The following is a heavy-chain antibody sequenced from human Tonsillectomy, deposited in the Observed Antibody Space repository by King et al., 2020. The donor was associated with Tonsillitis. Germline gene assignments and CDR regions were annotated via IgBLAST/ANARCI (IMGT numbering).Heavy chain of an antibody. V-gene: IGHV3-30*03. D-gene: IGHD3-10*01. CDR1: GFAFKTFG. J-gene: IGHJ4*01. Sequence: VQLVESGGGVVQPGRSLRLSCAASGFAFKTFGMYWLRQSPGKGLEWVALISNEGSQKHYANSVSGRFTVSRDNFRSTLYLEMNSLRNEDSGVYFCGTPYPGIYIGALSHWGHGTVVTVSS. CDR2: ISNEGSQK. CDR3: GTPYPGIYIGALSH.